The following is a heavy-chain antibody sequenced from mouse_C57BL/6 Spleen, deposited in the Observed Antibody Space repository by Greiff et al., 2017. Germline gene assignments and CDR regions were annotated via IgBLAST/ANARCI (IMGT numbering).Heavy chain of an antibody. CDR2: IDPSDSYT. J-gene: IGHJ2*01. CDR1: GYTFTSYW. V-gene: IGHV1-69*01. D-gene: IGHD1-1*01. CDR3: ARGHGSSSFDY. Sequence: QVQLQQPGAELVMPGASVKLSCKASGYTFTSYWMHWVKQRPGQGLEWIGEIDPSDSYTNYNQKFKGKSTLTVDKSSSTAYMQLSSLTSEDSAVYYCARGHGSSSFDYWGQGTTLTVSS.